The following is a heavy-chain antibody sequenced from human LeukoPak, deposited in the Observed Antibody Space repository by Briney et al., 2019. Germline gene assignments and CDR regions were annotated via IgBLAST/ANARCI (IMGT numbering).Heavy chain of an antibody. CDR3: ARGRGSCDI. J-gene: IGHJ3*02. CDR2: IYYSGST. V-gene: IGHV4-39*01. D-gene: IGHD2-2*01. CDR1: GGSISSSSYY. Sequence: SETLSLTCTVSGGSISSSSYYWGWIRQPPGKGLEWIGSIYYSGSTYYNPSLKSRVTISVDTSKNQFSLKLSSVTAADTAVYYCARGRGSCDIWGQGTMVTVSS.